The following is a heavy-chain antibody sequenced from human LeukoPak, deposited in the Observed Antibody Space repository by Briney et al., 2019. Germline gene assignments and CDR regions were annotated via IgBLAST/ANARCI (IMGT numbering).Heavy chain of an antibody. V-gene: IGHV4-61*02. CDR3: ARGYQLQPDAFDI. Sequence: PSETLSLTCTVSGGSISSGSYYWRWIRQPAGKGLEWIGRIYTSGSTNYNPSLKSRVTISVDTSKNQFSLKLSSVTAADTAVYYCARGYQLQPDAFDIWGQGTMVTVSS. CDR1: GGSISSGSYY. D-gene: IGHD2-2*01. J-gene: IGHJ3*02. CDR2: IYTSGST.